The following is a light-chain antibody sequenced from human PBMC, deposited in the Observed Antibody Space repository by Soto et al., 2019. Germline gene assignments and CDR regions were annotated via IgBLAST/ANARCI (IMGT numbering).Light chain of an antibody. V-gene: IGKV3-11*01. CDR2: EAS. J-gene: IGKJ3*01. Sequence: DIVLTQSPATLSLSPGERATLSCRASQSVRRDFAWYQQKPGQAPRLLIYEASNRATGIPARFSGSGSGTDFTLTIHSLQPEDFAVYYCQHRHNFGPGTKVDFK. CDR3: QHRHN. CDR1: QSVRRD.